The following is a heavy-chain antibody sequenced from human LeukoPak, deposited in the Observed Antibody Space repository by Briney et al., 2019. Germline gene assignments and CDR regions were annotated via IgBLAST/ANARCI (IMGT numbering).Heavy chain of an antibody. D-gene: IGHD1-1*01. CDR2: IYYSGST. CDR3: ARALRFDWNDPPYFDY. J-gene: IGHJ4*02. V-gene: IGHV4-59*01. Sequence: PSETLSLTCTVSGASISSYYWSWIRQSPGKGLEWIGYIYYSGSTKYNPSLKSRVAMSVDTSKNQFSLKLSSVSAADTAVYFCARALRFDWNDPPYFDYWGLGTLVTVSS. CDR1: GASISSYY.